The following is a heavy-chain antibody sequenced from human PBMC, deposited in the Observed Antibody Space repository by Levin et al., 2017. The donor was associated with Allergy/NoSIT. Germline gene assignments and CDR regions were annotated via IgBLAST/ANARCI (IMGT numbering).Heavy chain of an antibody. J-gene: IGHJ3*02. D-gene: IGHD6-19*01. Sequence: ASVKVSCKASGYTFTDYYMHWVRQAPGQGLEWMGWINPNSGVPNYAQKFQGRVTMTRDTSISTASLELSRLRSDDTAVYYCARQWSAAFDIWGQGTMVTVSS. V-gene: IGHV1-2*02. CDR1: GYTFTDYY. CDR2: INPNSGVP. CDR3: ARQWSAAFDI.